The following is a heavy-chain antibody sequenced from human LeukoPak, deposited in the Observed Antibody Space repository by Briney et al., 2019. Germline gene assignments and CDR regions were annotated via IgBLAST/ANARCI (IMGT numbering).Heavy chain of an antibody. CDR2: INWNGGST. CDR1: GFTFDDYG. CDR3: ARGVDSSGYYYSRHYYYYMDV. V-gene: IGHV3-20*04. D-gene: IGHD3-22*01. J-gene: IGHJ6*03. Sequence: GGSLRLSCPASGFTFDDYGMRWVRQAPGKGLEWVSGINWNGGSTGYADSVKGRFTISRDNAKNSLYLQMNSLRAEDTALYYCARGVDSSGYYYSRHYYYYMDVWGKGTTVTVSS.